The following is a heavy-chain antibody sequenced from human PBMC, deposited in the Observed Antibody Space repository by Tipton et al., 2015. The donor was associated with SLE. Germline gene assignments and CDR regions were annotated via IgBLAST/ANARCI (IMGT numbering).Heavy chain of an antibody. CDR3: AREGSIIMLQGEGY. CDR2: IYTTGST. J-gene: IGHJ4*02. Sequence: TLSLTCTVSGVSINGDNWSWIRQPPGKGLEWIGYIYTTGSTNYNPSLKRRVTISTDTSKNLFSLKLSSVTAADTAVYYCAREGSIIMLQGEGYWGQGTLVTVSS. D-gene: IGHD3-10*01. V-gene: IGHV4-4*08. CDR1: GVSINGDN.